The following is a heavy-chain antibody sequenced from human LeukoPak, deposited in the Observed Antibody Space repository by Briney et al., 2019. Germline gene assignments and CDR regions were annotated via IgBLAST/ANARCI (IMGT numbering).Heavy chain of an antibody. V-gene: IGHV4-34*01. Sequence: SETLSLTCAVYGGSSSGYYWSWIRQPPGKGLEWIGEINHSGSTNYNPSLKSRVTISVDTSKNQFSLKLSSVTAADTAVYYCASNRDLVRGLFDPWGQGTLVTVSS. CDR2: INHSGST. J-gene: IGHJ5*02. CDR3: ASNRDLVRGLFDP. CDR1: GGSSSGYY. D-gene: IGHD3-10*01.